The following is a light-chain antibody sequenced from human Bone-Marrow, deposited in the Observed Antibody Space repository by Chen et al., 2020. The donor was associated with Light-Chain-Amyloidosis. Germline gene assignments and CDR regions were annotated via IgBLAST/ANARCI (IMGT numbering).Light chain of an antibody. J-gene: IGLJ2*01. CDR1: DLPTKY. Sequence: SYELPQPPSVSVSPGPPASITCSGDDLPTKYSYWYQQKPGQAPVLVIHRDTERPSGISERFSGSSSGTTATLTISGVQAEDEADYHCQSADSSGTYEVIFGGGTKLTVL. CDR2: RDT. V-gene: IGLV3-25*03. CDR3: QSADSSGTYEVI.